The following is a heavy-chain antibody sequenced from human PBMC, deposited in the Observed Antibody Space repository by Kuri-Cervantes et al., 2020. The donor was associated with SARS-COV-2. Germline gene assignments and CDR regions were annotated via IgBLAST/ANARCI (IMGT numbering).Heavy chain of an antibody. D-gene: IGHD2-8*01. CDR2: IIPIFGTA. CDR3: ASRKRELVYATRGGYFDL. V-gene: IGHV1-69*13. CDR1: GGTFSSYA. J-gene: IGHJ2*01. Sequence: SVKVSCKAFGGTFSSYAISWVRQAPGQGLEWMGGIIPIFGTANYAQKFQGRVTITADESTSTAYMELSSLRSEDTAVYYCASRKRELVYATRGGYFDLWGRGTLVTVSS.